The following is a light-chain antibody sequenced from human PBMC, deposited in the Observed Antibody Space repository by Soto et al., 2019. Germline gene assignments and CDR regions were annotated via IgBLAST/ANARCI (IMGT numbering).Light chain of an antibody. Sequence: DIQMTQSPSSLSASVGDRVTITCRASQSISSYLNWYQQKPGKAPKLLIYAASSVQSGVPSRLSGSGSGTDFTLTISSLQPEDFATYYGQQSYNTPPYSFGQGTNLEIK. CDR1: QSISSY. CDR2: AAS. J-gene: IGKJ2*03. CDR3: QQSYNTPPYS. V-gene: IGKV1-39*01.